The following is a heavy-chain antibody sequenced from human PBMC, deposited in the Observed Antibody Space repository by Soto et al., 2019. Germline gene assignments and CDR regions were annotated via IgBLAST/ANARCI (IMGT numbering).Heavy chain of an antibody. CDR2: ISYDGSNK. J-gene: IGHJ4*02. D-gene: IGHD1-26*01. CDR1: GFTFSSYG. Sequence: QVQLVESGGGVVQPGRSLRLSCAASGFTFSSYGMHWVRQAPGKGLEWVAVISYDGSNKYYADSVKGRFTISRDNSKNTLYLQMNSLRAEDTAVYYCARESQWEPKSVLDYWGQGTLVTVSS. CDR3: ARESQWEPKSVLDY. V-gene: IGHV3-30*03.